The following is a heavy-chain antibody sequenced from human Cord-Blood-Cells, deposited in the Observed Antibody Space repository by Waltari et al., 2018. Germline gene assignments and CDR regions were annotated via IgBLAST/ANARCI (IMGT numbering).Heavy chain of an antibody. Sequence: EVQLVESGGGLVKPGGSLRLSCAASEFTFSSSTMNWVREAPGKGLEWVSSISSSSSYIYYADSVKGRITISRDNAKNSLYLQMNSLRAEDTAVYYCARDPPSDYWGQGTLVTVSS. CDR1: EFTFSSST. V-gene: IGHV3-21*01. J-gene: IGHJ4*02. CDR2: ISSSSSYI. CDR3: ARDPPSDY.